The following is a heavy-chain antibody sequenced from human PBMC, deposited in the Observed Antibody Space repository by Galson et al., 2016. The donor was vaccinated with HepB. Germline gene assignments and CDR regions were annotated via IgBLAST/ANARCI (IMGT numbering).Heavy chain of an antibody. CDR2: IYPGDSER. CDR3: ASIWRN. Sequence: QSGAEVKKPGESLKISCKGSGYSFTSYWIGWVRQMPGKGLEWMGSIYPGDSERRYSPSFQGQVNISDDKAISNDYLQWRSLKATDTAIDDCASIWRNWGQGTLVTVSS. D-gene: IGHD2-2*02. CDR1: GYSFTSYW. J-gene: IGHJ4*02. V-gene: IGHV5-51*03.